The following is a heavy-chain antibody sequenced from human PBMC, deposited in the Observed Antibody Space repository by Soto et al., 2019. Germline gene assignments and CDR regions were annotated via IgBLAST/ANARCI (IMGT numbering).Heavy chain of an antibody. J-gene: IGHJ3*01. D-gene: IGHD6-13*01. CDR3: AREGYSISGYAWGAFDF. Sequence: QVQLQESGPGLVKPSETLSLTCTVSGGSISSYSWSWIRQPQGKGLEWIGYIYYSGSTNYNPSLKSRVTLSVDTSKNPFSLKRSTVTAADTAVYYCAREGYSISGYAWGAFDFWGQGTMVTVSS. CDR1: GGSISSYS. CDR2: IYYSGST. V-gene: IGHV4-59*01.